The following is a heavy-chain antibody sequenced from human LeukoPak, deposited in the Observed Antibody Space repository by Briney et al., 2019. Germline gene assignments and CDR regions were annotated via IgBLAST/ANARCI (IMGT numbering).Heavy chain of an antibody. CDR2: IYDSGST. V-gene: IGHV4-61*08. Sequence: PSETLSLTCTVSGGSISTIGYYWSWIRQPPGKGLEWIGYIYDSGSTNYNPSLKSRVTISVDTSKNQFSLKVSSVTAADTAVYYCASLTTADAFDIWGQGTMVTVSS. J-gene: IGHJ3*02. D-gene: IGHD3-22*01. CDR1: GGSISTIGYY. CDR3: ASLTTADAFDI.